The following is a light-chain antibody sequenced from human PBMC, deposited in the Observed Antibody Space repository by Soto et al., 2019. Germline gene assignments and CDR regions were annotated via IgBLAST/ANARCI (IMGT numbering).Light chain of an antibody. CDR3: QQSYSNRWT. Sequence: DIQMTQFPSSLSASVGDRVTITCRASQTITNYLNRYQQKPGKAPNLLIYAASNLQSGVPSRFSGSGSGTDFALTISSLQPEDFATYYCQQSYSNRWTFGQGTKVEIK. CDR1: QTITNY. V-gene: IGKV1-39*01. CDR2: AAS. J-gene: IGKJ1*01.